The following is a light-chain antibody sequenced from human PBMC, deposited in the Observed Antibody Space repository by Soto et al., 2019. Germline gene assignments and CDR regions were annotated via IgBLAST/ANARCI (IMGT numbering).Light chain of an antibody. V-gene: IGKV3-20*01. J-gene: IGKJ5*01. CDR1: QSVSSTY. Sequence: DIVMTQSPATLSVAPGERATLSCRASQSVSSTYLAWYQHKPGQAPRLIIYGPSSRDAGIPDRVSCSGARTDFTLTISRLEPEDFEVDDCHQYGSSTRTFGQGTRLEIK. CDR2: GPS. CDR3: HQYGSSTRT.